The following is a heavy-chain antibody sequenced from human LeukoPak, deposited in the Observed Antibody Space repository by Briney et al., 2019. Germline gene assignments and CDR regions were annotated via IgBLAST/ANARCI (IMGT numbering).Heavy chain of an antibody. V-gene: IGHV3-23*01. J-gene: IGHJ4*02. CDR1: GFTFSSYA. D-gene: IGHD3-22*01. CDR2: ISGSGGST. CDR3: AKDVSNSYDTSGSDY. Sequence: GGSLRLSCAASGFTFSSYAMSWVRQAPGKGLEWVSGISGSGGSTYYADSAKGRFTISRDNSKNTLYLQMNRLRAEDTAVYYCAKDVSNSYDTSGSDYSGQGTLVTVSS.